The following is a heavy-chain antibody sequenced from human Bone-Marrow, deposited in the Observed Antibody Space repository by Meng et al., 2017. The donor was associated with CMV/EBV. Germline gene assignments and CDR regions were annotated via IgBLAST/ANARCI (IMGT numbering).Heavy chain of an antibody. CDR1: GFTFRSES. Sequence: LRLSCAASGFTFRSESRNGVRQAPGKGLEWVSSISSSSSYIYYADSVKGRFTISRDNAKNSLYLQMNSLRAEDTAVYYCASGEGVIADWGQGTLVTVSS. V-gene: IGHV3-21*01. J-gene: IGHJ4*02. D-gene: IGHD2-21*01. CDR3: ASGEGVIAD. CDR2: ISSSSSYI.